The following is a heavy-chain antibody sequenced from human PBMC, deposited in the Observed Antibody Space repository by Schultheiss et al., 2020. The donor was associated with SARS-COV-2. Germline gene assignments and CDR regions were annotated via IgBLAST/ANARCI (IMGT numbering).Heavy chain of an antibody. J-gene: IGHJ6*03. D-gene: IGHD6-13*01. CDR1: GGTFSSYA. Sequence: KISCKASGGTFSSYAISWVRQAPGQGLEWMGRIIPILGIANYAQKFQGRVTITADKSTSTAYMELSSLGSEDTAVYYCARVYSSLFSYYYYYMDVWGKGTTVTVSS. CDR3: ARVYSSLFSYYYYYMDV. V-gene: IGHV1-69*04. CDR2: IIPILGIA.